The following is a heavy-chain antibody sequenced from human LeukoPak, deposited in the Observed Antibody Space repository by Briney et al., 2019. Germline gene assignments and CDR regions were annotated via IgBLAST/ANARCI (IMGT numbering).Heavy chain of an antibody. CDR3: ARAGQGYCSSASCFLSLDY. V-gene: IGHV4-4*02. Sequence: LETLSLTCAVSGGSISSSNWWSWVRQPPGKGLEWIGEIYHSGSTNYNPSLKSRVTISVDKSKNQFSLKLSSVTAADTAVYYCARAGQGYCSSASCFLSLDYWGQGTLVTVSS. J-gene: IGHJ4*02. CDR2: IYHSGST. CDR1: GGSISSSNW. D-gene: IGHD2-2*01.